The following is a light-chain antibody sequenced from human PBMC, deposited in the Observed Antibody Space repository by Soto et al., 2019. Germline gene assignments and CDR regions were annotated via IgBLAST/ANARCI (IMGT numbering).Light chain of an antibody. J-gene: IGKJ5*01. CDR1: QSITSSY. CDR2: GSS. CDR3: QQYGSSPIT. V-gene: IGKV3-20*01. Sequence: EIVLTQSPGTLSLSPGERATLSCRASQSITSSYLAWYQQKPGKAPRLLIYGSSRRATGIPDRFSGSGSGTDFTLTISRLEPEDFAVYYCQQYGSSPITFGQGTRLEIK.